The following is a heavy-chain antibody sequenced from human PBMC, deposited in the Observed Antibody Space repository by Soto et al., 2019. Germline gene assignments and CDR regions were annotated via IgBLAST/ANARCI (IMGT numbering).Heavy chain of an antibody. V-gene: IGHV4-39*01. CDR2: IYYTGNT. CDR3: ARRLQATSSGFDY. J-gene: IGHJ4*02. Sequence: QLQLQESGPGPVKPSETLSLTCSVSGGSISSNTHYWGWIRQPPGKGLEWIGTIYYTGNTYYNPSLKSRVTISVDTSKNQFFLELRSVTAADTAVYFCARRLQATSSGFDYWGQGTLVTVSP. D-gene: IGHD3-16*01. CDR1: GGSISSNTHY.